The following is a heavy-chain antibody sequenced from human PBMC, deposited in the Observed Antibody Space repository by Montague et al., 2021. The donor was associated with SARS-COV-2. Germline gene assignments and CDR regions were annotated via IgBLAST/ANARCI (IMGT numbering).Heavy chain of an antibody. CDR3: ARGGGNSADHYYDGIDV. CDR1: GGSISKNQ. CDR2: INYTGNS. J-gene: IGHJ6*02. V-gene: IGHV4-59*01. D-gene: IGHD4-23*01. Sequence: SETLSLTCTVSGGSISKNQWKWIRKPQGKGMELIGNINYTGNSNCKHSLNSRVTMSLDTSKNQFHLKLNSVTAADTAVYYCARGGGNSADHYYDGIDVWGQGTTVTVSS.